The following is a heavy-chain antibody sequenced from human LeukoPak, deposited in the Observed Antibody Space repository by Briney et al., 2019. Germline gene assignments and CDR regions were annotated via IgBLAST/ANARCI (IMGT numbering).Heavy chain of an antibody. CDR2: IYYGGST. J-gene: IGHJ6*03. D-gene: IGHD7-27*01. Sequence: ETLSLTCTVSGGSISSYYWSWIRQPPGKGLEWIGYIYYGGSTNYNPSLKSRVTISVDTSKNQFSLKLSSVTAADTAVYYCARGYNWGSPTRNFYYLDVWGRGTTVTVSS. V-gene: IGHV4-59*12. CDR3: ARGYNWGSPTRNFYYLDV. CDR1: GGSISSYY.